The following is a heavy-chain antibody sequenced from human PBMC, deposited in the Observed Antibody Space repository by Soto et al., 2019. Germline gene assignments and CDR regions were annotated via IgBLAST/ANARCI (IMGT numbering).Heavy chain of an antibody. V-gene: IGHV3-21*01. J-gene: IGHJ4*02. D-gene: IGHD3-3*01. Sequence: GGSLRLSCAASGFTFSSYSMNWVRQAPGKGLEWVSSISSSSYIYYADSVKGRFTISRDNAKNSLYLQMNSLRAEDTTVYYCAREPFPYYDFWSGYPFDYWGQGTLVTVSS. CDR2: ISSSSYI. CDR3: AREPFPYYDFWSGYPFDY. CDR1: GFTFSSYS.